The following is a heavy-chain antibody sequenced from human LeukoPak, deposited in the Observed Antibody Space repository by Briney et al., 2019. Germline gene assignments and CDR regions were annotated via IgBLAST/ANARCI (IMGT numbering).Heavy chain of an antibody. CDR2: IRQDGSEG. CDR3: ATRKCSISACRASSHHCMDF. Sequence: GGSLRLSCEASGFTFSDVWMTWVRQAPGKGLEWVANIRQDGSEGNYVDSVKGRFTVSRDNAKNSLYLQLNNLRAEDTAVYYCATRKCSISACRASSHHCMDFWGKGTTVIVSS. D-gene: IGHD3-10*01. CDR1: GFTFSDVW. J-gene: IGHJ6*03. V-gene: IGHV3-7*01.